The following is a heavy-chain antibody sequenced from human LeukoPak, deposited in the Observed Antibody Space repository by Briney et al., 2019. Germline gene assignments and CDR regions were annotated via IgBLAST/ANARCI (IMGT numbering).Heavy chain of an antibody. D-gene: IGHD5-12*01. Sequence: SETLSLTCTVSGGSISPYSWSWIREPPGKGLQWIGYMFHSGSTNYNPSLKSRVTISVDTSKNQFSLKLSSVTAADTAVYYCARGPDIVATINDYYYYMDVWGKGTTVTVSS. CDR2: MFHSGST. J-gene: IGHJ6*03. V-gene: IGHV4-59*01. CDR1: GGSISPYS. CDR3: ARGPDIVATINDYYYYMDV.